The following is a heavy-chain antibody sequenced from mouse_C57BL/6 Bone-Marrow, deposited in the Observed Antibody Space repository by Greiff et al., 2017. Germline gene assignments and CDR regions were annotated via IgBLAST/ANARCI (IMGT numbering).Heavy chain of an antibody. Sequence: EVKLLESGAELVKPGASVKLSCTASGFNIKDYYIHWVKQRTEKGLEWIGRIDPEDGETKYAPKFQDKATITADTSSNTAYLQLRSLTSEDTAVYYCTRSLRYYGTNYWGQGTTLTVSS. D-gene: IGHD1-1*01. J-gene: IGHJ2*01. CDR3: TRSLRYYGTNY. CDR2: IDPEDGET. CDR1: GFNIKDYY. V-gene: IGHV14-2*01.